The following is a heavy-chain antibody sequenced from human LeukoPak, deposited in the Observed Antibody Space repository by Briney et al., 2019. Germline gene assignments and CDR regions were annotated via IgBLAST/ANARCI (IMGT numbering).Heavy chain of an antibody. CDR3: ASVYYYDSSGFDY. Sequence: GASVKVSCKASGYTFTGYYMHWVRQAPGQGLEWMGWINPNSGGTNYAQKFQGRVTMTRDTSISTAYMELSRLRSDDTAVYYCASVYYYDSSGFDYWGRGTLVTVSS. CDR1: GYTFTGYY. CDR2: INPNSGGT. D-gene: IGHD3-22*01. J-gene: IGHJ4*02. V-gene: IGHV1-2*02.